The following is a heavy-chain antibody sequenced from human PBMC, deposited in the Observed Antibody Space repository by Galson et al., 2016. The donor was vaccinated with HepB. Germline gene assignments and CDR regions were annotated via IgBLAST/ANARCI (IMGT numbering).Heavy chain of an antibody. CDR1: GFTFSSYA. Sequence: SLRLSCAASGFTFSSYAMMWVRQTPGKGLEWVSSISGSGRITYYADSVRGRFTISRDNSKSTLHLRMNSLRAEDTAVYYCATDNLAYCGADCYSWGQGTRVTVSS. V-gene: IGHV3-23*01. CDR2: ISGSGRIT. D-gene: IGHD2-21*02. J-gene: IGHJ5*02. CDR3: ATDNLAYCGADCYS.